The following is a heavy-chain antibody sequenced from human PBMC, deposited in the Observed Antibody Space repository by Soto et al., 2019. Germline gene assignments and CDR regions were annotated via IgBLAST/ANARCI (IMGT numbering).Heavy chain of an antibody. V-gene: IGHV4-31*03. J-gene: IGHJ4*02. Sequence: QVQLQESGPGLVKPSQTLSLTCTVSGGSISIGGYYWNWISQFPGKGLEWIGYIHYSGSTSYNPSLKSRVTISVDTSKNQFSLKLNSVTAADTAVYYGARDQGDYWGQGTLVTFAS. CDR3: ARDQGDY. CDR1: GGSISIGGYY. CDR2: IHYSGST.